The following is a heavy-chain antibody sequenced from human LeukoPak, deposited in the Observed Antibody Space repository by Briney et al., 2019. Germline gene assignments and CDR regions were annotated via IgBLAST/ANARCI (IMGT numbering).Heavy chain of an antibody. J-gene: IGHJ6*03. CDR1: GGSISSGAYC. Sequence: SESLSLTCTVSGGSISSGAYCWSWIRQRPGKGLEWIGYMYYDGSTYSNPSLKSRLTISVDTSKNQFSLKLSSVTAADTAVYYCARGPYYDFWSGYPYMDVWGKGTTVTVSS. CDR3: ARGPYYDFWSGYPYMDV. V-gene: IGHV4-31*03. CDR2: MYYDGST. D-gene: IGHD3-3*01.